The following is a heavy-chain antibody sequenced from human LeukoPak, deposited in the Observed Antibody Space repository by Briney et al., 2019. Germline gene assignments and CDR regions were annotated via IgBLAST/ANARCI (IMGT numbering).Heavy chain of an antibody. CDR1: GFTFTTYT. CDR3: ARERAFYYSDY. V-gene: IGHV3-64*01. Sequence: PGGSLRLSCAASGFTFTTYTIHWVRQAPGKGLEYVSAVVSNGGTTYYANSVKGRFTISRDNSKNTVYLQMGSLRAEDTAVYYCARERAFYYSDYWGQGAPVTVSS. J-gene: IGHJ4*02. CDR2: VVSNGGTT.